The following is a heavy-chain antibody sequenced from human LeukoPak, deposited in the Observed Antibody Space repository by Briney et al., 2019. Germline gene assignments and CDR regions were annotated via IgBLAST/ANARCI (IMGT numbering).Heavy chain of an antibody. D-gene: IGHD6-19*01. CDR2: IQYDGSNQ. Sequence: GRSLRLSCAASGFTFGYYGIHWVRQAPGKGLEWVAAIQYDGSNQYYADSVKGRFTISRDNSKSTLYMQMNSLRAEDTAVYYCARDIDTSGHYYFDYWGQGTLVTVSS. CDR1: GFTFGYYG. CDR3: ARDIDTSGHYYFDY. V-gene: IGHV3-33*01. J-gene: IGHJ4*02.